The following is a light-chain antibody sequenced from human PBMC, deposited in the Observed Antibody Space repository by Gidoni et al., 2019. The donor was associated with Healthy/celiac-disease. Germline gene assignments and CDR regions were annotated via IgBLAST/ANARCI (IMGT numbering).Light chain of an antibody. V-gene: IGLV1-40*01. J-gene: IGLJ1*01. CDR1: SSNIGAGYD. CDR2: GNS. CDR3: QSYDSSLSAHYV. Sequence: QSVLTQPPSVSEAPGPRVTISCTGSSSNIGAGYDVHWYQQLPGTAPKLLIYGNSNRPSGVPDRFSGSKSGTSASLAITGLQAEDEADYYCQSYDSSLSAHYVFGTGTKVTVL.